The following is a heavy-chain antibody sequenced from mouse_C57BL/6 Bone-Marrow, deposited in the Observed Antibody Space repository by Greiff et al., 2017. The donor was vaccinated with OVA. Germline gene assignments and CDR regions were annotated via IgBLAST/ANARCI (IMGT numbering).Heavy chain of an antibody. J-gene: IGHJ4*01. D-gene: IGHD3-2*02. V-gene: IGHV1-54*01. CDR2: INPGSGGT. CDR3: AIDSSGRGDY. Sequence: VKLMESGAELVRPGTSVKVSCKASGYAFTNYLIEWVKQRPGQGLEWIGVINPGSGGTNYNEKFKGKATLTADKSSSTAYMQLSSLTSEDSAVYFCAIDSSGRGDYWGQGTSVTVSS. CDR1: GYAFTNYL.